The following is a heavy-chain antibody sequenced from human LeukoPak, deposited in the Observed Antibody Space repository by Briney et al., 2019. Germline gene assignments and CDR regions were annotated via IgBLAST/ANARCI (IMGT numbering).Heavy chain of an antibody. J-gene: IGHJ3*02. V-gene: IGHV3-30-3*01. CDR3: ARDPEVPYCSSTSCSLWMAFDI. CDR2: ISYDGSNK. D-gene: IGHD2-2*01. Sequence: GRSLRLSCAASGFTFSSYAMHWVRQAPGKGLEWVAVISYDGSNKYYADSVKGRFTISRDNSKNTLYLQMNSLRAEDTAVYYCARDPEVPYCSSTSCSLWMAFDIWGQGTMVTVSS. CDR1: GFTFSSYA.